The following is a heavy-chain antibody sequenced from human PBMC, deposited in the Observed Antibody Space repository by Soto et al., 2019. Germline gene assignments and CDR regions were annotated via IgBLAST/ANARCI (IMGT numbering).Heavy chain of an antibody. CDR1: GFTFSSYG. J-gene: IGHJ3*02. CDR3: ARASADIVVVVAAAEGYDAFDI. D-gene: IGHD2-15*01. Sequence: GGSLSLSCAASGFTFSSYGMHWVRQAPGKGLEWVAVIWYDGSNKYYADSVKGRFTISRDNSKNTLYLQMNSLRAEDTAVYYCARASADIVVVVAAAEGYDAFDIWGQGTMVTVSS. CDR2: IWYDGSNK. V-gene: IGHV3-33*01.